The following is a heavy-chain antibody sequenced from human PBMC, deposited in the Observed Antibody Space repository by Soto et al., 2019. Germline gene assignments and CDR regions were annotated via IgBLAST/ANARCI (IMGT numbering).Heavy chain of an antibody. CDR2: INPDNGNT. CDR1: GFSFSDNL. V-gene: IGHV1-3*01. J-gene: IGHJ3*01. CDR3: ARDMLSVGPLANDAFDV. Sequence: QVQLVQSGAEVRKPGASVNISCRASGFSFSDNLINWVRQAPGQGLEWMGWINPDNGNTRYSETFKGRVTISRHSSASIAYVEVSDLTSEDTAVYYCARDMLSVGPLANDAFDVWGQGTMVTVSS. D-gene: IGHD2-8*01.